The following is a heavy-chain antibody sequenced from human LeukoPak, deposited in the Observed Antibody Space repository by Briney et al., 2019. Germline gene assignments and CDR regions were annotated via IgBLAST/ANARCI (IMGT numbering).Heavy chain of an antibody. Sequence: ASVKVSCKASGYTFTGYYTHWVRQAPGQGLEWMGWINPNSGGTNYAQKFQGRVTMTRDTSISTAYMELSSLRSEDTAVYYCARGSKYSSSPGLGNWFDPWGQGTLVTVSS. J-gene: IGHJ5*02. D-gene: IGHD6-13*01. V-gene: IGHV1-2*02. CDR1: GYTFTGYY. CDR3: ARGSKYSSSPGLGNWFDP. CDR2: INPNSGGT.